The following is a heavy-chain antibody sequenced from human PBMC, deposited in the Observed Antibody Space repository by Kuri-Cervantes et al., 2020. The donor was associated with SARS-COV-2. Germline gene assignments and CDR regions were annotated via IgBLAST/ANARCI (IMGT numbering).Heavy chain of an antibody. CDR3: ARNWSGYFPWVYYYGMDV. J-gene: IGHJ6*02. Sequence: ASVKVSCKASGYTFTGYYMHWVRQAPGQGLEWMGWINPNSGGTNYAQKSQGRVTMTRDTSTSTAYMELRSLRSDDTAVYYCARNWSGYFPWVYYYGMDVWGQGTTVTVSS. CDR2: INPNSGGT. D-gene: IGHD3-3*01. V-gene: IGHV1-2*02. CDR1: GYTFTGYY.